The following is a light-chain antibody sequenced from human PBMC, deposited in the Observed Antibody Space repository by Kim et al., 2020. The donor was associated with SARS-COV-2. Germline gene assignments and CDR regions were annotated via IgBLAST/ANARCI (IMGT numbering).Light chain of an antibody. J-gene: IGKJ4*01. Sequence: ETVLTQSPAILSLSPGERATLSCRASQSVRTQLAWYQQKPGQAPRLLIYDASNRATGVPARFSGRGSGTDFTLTISSLEPEDFAVYHCQQRCDWPLTFGGGTKLEI. CDR1: QSVRTQ. V-gene: IGKV3-11*01. CDR3: QQRCDWPLT. CDR2: DAS.